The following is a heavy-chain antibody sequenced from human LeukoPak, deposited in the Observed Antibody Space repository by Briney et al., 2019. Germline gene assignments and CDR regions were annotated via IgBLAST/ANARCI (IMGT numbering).Heavy chain of an antibody. Sequence: SETLSLTCAVSVGSISSNSYYWGWIRQPPGKGLEWLGSIYYSGSTYYNPSLKSRVTISVDTSKNEFSLKLSSVAAADTAVYYCAVVAATAYYFDYWGQGTLVTVSS. D-gene: IGHD2-15*01. J-gene: IGHJ4*02. V-gene: IGHV4-39*07. CDR1: VGSISSNSYY. CDR2: IYYSGST. CDR3: AVVAATAYYFDY.